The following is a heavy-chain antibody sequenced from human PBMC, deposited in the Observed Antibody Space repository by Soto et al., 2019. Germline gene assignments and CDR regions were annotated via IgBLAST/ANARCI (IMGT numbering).Heavy chain of an antibody. V-gene: IGHV3-48*01. CDR1: GFTFSSYS. CDR3: ARFGDYPDY. CDR2: ISSSSSTI. J-gene: IGHJ4*02. Sequence: ESGGGLVQPGGSLRLSCAASGFTFSSYSMNWVRQAPGKGLEWVSYISSSSSTIYYADSVKGRFTISRDNAKNSLYLQMNSLRAEDTAVYYCARFGDYPDYWGQGTLVTVSS. D-gene: IGHD3-10*01.